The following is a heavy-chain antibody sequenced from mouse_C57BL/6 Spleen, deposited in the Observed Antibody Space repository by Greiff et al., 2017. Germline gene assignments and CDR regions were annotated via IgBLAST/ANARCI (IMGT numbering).Heavy chain of an antibody. CDR3: ARLPYYYGSSYGDY. CDR2: IDPSDSYT. J-gene: IGHJ2*01. CDR1: GYTFTSYW. V-gene: IGHV1-50*01. D-gene: IGHD1-1*01. Sequence: QVQLQQPGAELVKPGASVKLSCKASGYTFTSYWMQWVKQRPGQGLEWIGEIDPSDSYTNYNQKFKGKATLTVDTSSSTAYMQLSSRTSEDSAVYYCARLPYYYGSSYGDYWGQGTTLTVSS.